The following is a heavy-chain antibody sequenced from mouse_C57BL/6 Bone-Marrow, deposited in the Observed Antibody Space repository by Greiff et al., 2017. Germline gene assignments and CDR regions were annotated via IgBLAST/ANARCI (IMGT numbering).Heavy chain of an antibody. D-gene: IGHD2-2*01. CDR1: GYTFTSYW. V-gene: IGHV1-69*01. Sequence: LQQPGAELVMPGASVKLSCKASGYTFTSYWMHWVKQRPGQGLEWIGEIDPSDSYTNYNQKFKGKSTLTVDKSSSTAYMQLSSLTSEDSAVYYCAREGIYYGYDWGKGTTLTVSS. CDR2: IDPSDSYT. J-gene: IGHJ2*01. CDR3: AREGIYYGYD.